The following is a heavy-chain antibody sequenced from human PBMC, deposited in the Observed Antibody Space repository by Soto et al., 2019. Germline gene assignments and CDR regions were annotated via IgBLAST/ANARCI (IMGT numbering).Heavy chain of an antibody. V-gene: IGHV4-59*01. CDR3: ARYAASGSSSVNWFDS. Sequence: PSETLSLTCTVSGGSISRYYWSWIRQPPGKGLEWIGYIYYSGSTNSNASLKSRVTISVDTSKNQFSLKLSSGTAADTAVYYCARYAASGSSSVNWFDSWGQGTLVTVSS. D-gene: IGHD6-6*01. CDR1: GGSISRYY. J-gene: IGHJ5*01. CDR2: IYYSGST.